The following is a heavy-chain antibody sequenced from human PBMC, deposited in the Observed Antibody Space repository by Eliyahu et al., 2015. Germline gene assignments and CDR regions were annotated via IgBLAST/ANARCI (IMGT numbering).Heavy chain of an antibody. CDR3: ARSVVPADNFDH. V-gene: IGHV1-46*03. D-gene: IGHD2-2*01. CDR1: TFPFSSHF. J-gene: IGHJ4*02. CDR2: IIPTRGST. Sequence: QEHLVQSGAEVRTPGASVNISCKTXTFPFSSHFIHWVRQAPGQGPGWMSMIIPTRGSTTFARKFEGRVTLTTDTSTNTVYMHLGGLRSEDTAIYFCARSVVPADNFDHWGQGTLVTVSS.